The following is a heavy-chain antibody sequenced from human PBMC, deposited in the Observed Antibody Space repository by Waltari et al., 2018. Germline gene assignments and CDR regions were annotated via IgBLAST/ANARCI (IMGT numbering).Heavy chain of an antibody. J-gene: IGHJ6*03. CDR3: ARLPVDDYYYYYMDV. D-gene: IGHD5-12*01. CDR1: GYSISSGYY. CDR2: IYHSGST. Sequence: QVQLQESGPGLVKPSETLSLTCAVSGYSISSGYYWGWIWQPPGKGLEWIGSIYHSGSTYYNPSLKSRVTISVDTSKNQFSLKLSSVTAADTAVYYCARLPVDDYYYYYMDVWGKGTTVTVSS. V-gene: IGHV4-38-2*01.